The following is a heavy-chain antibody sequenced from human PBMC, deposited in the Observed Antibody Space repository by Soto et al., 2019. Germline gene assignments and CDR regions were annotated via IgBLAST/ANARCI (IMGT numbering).Heavy chain of an antibody. CDR2: IDPSDSYT. CDR1: GYSFISYW. D-gene: IGHD3-22*01. Sequence: GESLKISCKGSGYSFISYWISWVRQMPGKGLEWMGRIDPSDSYTNYSPSFQGHVTISADKSISTAYLQWSSLKASDTAMYYCARWRYYYDSSGTGLDYWGQGTLVTVSS. CDR3: ARWRYYYDSSGTGLDY. J-gene: IGHJ4*02. V-gene: IGHV5-10-1*01.